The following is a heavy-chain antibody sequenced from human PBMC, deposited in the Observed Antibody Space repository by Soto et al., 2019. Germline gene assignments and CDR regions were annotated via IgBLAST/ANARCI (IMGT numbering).Heavy chain of an antibody. CDR2: ISGSGGST. J-gene: IGHJ4*02. CDR3: AKGRVGYDTFDY. V-gene: IGHV3-23*01. Sequence: EVQLLESGGGLVQPGGSLRLSCEASGFTFSSYAMSWVRQAPGKGLEWVSAISGSGGSTYYADSVKGRFTISRDNSKNTLYLQMNSLRAEDTAVYYCAKGRVGYDTFDYWGQGTLVTVSS. CDR1: GFTFSSYA. D-gene: IGHD3-9*01.